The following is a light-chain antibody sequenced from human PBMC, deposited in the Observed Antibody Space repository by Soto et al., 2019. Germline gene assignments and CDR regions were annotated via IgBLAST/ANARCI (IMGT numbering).Light chain of an antibody. CDR1: ESVSDNY. Sequence: EIVLTQSPGTLSLSPGERATLSCRASESVSDNYLAWYQQRSGQAPRLVIYGASSRASAVPDRFSGSGSGADFTLTISRLEPEDFAVYYCQYYDESMWTFGRGTKVE. CDR3: QYYDESMWT. V-gene: IGKV3-20*01. CDR2: GAS. J-gene: IGKJ1*01.